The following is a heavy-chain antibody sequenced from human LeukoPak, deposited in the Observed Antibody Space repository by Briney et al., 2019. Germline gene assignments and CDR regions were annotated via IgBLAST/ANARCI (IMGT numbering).Heavy chain of an antibody. J-gene: IGHJ6*03. V-gene: IGHV3-30*02. D-gene: IGHD3-10*01. CDR1: GFTFSTYG. Sequence: PGGSLRLSCTASGFTFSTYGMHWVRQAPGMGLEWVAFIRYDGSNKYYADSVKGRFTISRDNSKNTLYLQMNSLRAEDTAVYYCAKDGSRGVQGYYYMDVWGKGTTVTISS. CDR3: AKDGSRGVQGYYYMDV. CDR2: IRYDGSNK.